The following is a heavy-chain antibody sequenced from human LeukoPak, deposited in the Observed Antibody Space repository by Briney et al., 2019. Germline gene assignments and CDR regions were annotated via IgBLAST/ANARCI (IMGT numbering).Heavy chain of an antibody. J-gene: IGHJ4*02. Sequence: SETLSLTCTVSGGSISSYYWSWIRQPPGKGLEWMGYIYYSGSTNYNPSLKSRVTISVDTSKNQFSLKLSSVTAADTAVYYCARAGDGYNSKPYFDYWGQGTLVTVSS. CDR2: IYYSGST. D-gene: IGHD5-24*01. V-gene: IGHV4-59*08. CDR3: ARAGDGYNSKPYFDY. CDR1: GGSISSYY.